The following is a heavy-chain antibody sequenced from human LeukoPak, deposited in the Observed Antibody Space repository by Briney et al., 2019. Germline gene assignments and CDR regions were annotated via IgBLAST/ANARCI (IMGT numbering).Heavy chain of an antibody. D-gene: IGHD3-10*01. Sequence: SETLSLTCTVSGYSISNGYYWSWIRQPPGKGLEWIGEINHSGSTNYNPSLKSRVTISVDTSKNQFSLKLSSVTAADTAVYYCARHRGYGSFDYWGQGTLVTVSS. CDR2: INHSGST. J-gene: IGHJ4*02. CDR3: ARHRGYGSFDY. V-gene: IGHV4-34*01. CDR1: GYSISNGYY.